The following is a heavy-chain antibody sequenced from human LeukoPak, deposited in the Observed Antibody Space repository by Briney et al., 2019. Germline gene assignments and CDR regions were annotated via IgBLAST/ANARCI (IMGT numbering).Heavy chain of an antibody. CDR2: INHSGST. CDR3: ARLHGDYYYYGMDV. V-gene: IGHV4-34*01. Sequence: SETLSLTCAVYGGSFSGYYWSWIRQPPGKGLEWIGEINHSGSTNYNPSLKSRVTISVDTSKNQFSLKLSSVTAADTAVYYCARLHGDYYYYGMDVWGQGTTVTVSS. D-gene: IGHD5-24*01. J-gene: IGHJ6*02. CDR1: GGSFSGYY.